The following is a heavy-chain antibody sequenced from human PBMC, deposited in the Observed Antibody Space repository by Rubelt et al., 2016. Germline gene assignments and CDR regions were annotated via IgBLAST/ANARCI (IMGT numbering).Heavy chain of an antibody. J-gene: IGHJ4*02. CDR3: ARARVYYDSSGSHYYFDY. D-gene: IGHD3-22*01. Sequence: HWVRQAPGKGLEWVSCINNYGTTTSYAASVKGRFTISRDNAKNTLYLQMHSLRAEDTAVYYCARARVYYDSSGSHYYFDYWGQGTLVTVSS. CDR2: INNYGTTT. V-gene: IGHV3-74*01.